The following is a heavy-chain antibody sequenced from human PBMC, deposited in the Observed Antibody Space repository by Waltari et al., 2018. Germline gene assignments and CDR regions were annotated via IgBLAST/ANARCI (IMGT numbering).Heavy chain of an antibody. CDR1: GFTSRNYW. D-gene: IGHD4-17*01. J-gene: IGHJ4*02. V-gene: IGHV3-7*01. Sequence: EVQLVESGGHLVQAGESLRLSGAASGFTSRNYWMPWVRQAPGKGLDWVANIKPDGSESYYADAVKGRFTFSRDNAKNSLSLQMHSLRVEDTAVYYCARSGGYGWDSWGQGTLVIVSS. CDR3: ARSGGYGWDS. CDR2: IKPDGSES.